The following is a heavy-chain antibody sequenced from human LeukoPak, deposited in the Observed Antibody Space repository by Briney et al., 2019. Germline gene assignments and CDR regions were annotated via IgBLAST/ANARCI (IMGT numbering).Heavy chain of an antibody. CDR2: INSDGSST. D-gene: IGHD6-13*01. CDR3: ARVTGYSSSWYDLYYYYYYMDV. CDR1: GFTFSSYW. J-gene: IGHJ6*03. Sequence: PGGSLRLSCAASGFTFSSYWMHWVRQAPGKGLVWVSRINSDGSSTSYADSVKGRFTISRDNAKNTLYLQMNSLRAEDTAVYYCARVTGYSSSWYDLYYYYYYMDVWGKGTTVTVSS. V-gene: IGHV3-74*01.